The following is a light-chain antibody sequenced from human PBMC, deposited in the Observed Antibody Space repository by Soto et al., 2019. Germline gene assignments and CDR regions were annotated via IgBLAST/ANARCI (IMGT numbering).Light chain of an antibody. CDR1: QNISSY. CDR2: GAS. CDR3: QQYILWPLT. V-gene: IGKV3-15*01. Sequence: IVLTQSPATLSLSPGKRATLSCRASQNISSYLIWYQQKPGQAPRLLIYGASTRATGNPARFSDSGSGTEFTLTISSLQSEDFAVYYCQQYILWPLTFGGGTKVDI. J-gene: IGKJ4*01.